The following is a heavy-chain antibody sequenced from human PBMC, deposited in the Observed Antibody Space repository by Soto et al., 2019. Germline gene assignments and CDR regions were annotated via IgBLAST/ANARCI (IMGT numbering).Heavy chain of an antibody. CDR1: GFTFSSYD. V-gene: IGHV3-13*01. D-gene: IGHD2-2*01. CDR2: IGTAGDT. Sequence: PGGSLRLSCAASGFTFSSYDMHWVRQATGKGLEWVSAIGTAGDTYYPGSVKGRFTISRENAKNSLYLQMNSLRAEDTAVYYCARSVGWNFFKSNCSSTSCPRAIWYYYYYYMDVWGKGTTVTVSS. J-gene: IGHJ6*03. CDR3: ARSVGWNFFKSNCSSTSCPRAIWYYYYYYMDV.